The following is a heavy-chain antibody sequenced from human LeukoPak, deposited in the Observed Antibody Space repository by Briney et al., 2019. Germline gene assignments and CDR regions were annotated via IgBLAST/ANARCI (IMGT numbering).Heavy chain of an antibody. CDR1: GFIFSSYS. J-gene: IGHJ4*02. Sequence: GGSLRLSCAASGFIFSSYSMNWVRQAPGKGLEWVSYISSSSSTMYYADSVKGRFTISRDNAKNSLYLQMNSLRAEDTAVYYCARDSRDYFDSSGYSDYWGQGTLVTVSS. CDR3: ARDSRDYFDSSGYSDY. D-gene: IGHD3-22*01. CDR2: ISSSSSTM. V-gene: IGHV3-48*01.